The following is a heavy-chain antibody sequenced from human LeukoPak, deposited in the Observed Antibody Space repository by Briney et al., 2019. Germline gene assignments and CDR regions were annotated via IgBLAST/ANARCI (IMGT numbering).Heavy chain of an antibody. J-gene: IGHJ4*02. CDR2: IRHDGSND. CDR1: GFTFNTYC. V-gene: IGHV3-30*02. D-gene: IGHD3-22*01. Sequence: GGSLTLSCAASGFTFNTYCMHWVRRAPGKGLEWVAFIRHDGSNDYYTDSVKGRFTISRDNSKNTLYLQMNSLRAEDTAAYYCARSYYYDNSGTPDYWGQGTLVTVSS. CDR3: ARSYYYDNSGTPDY.